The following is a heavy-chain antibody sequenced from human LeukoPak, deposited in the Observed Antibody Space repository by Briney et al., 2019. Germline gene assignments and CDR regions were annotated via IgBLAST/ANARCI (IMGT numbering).Heavy chain of an antibody. Sequence: SETLSLTCTVSGGSISSYYWSWIRQPPGKGLEWIGYIYCSGSTNYNPSLKSRVTISVDTSKTQFSLKLSSVTAADTAVYYCARAPYSSSSLFDYWGQGTLVTVSS. J-gene: IGHJ4*02. CDR3: ARAPYSSSSLFDY. D-gene: IGHD6-6*01. V-gene: IGHV4-59*01. CDR1: GGSISSYY. CDR2: IYCSGST.